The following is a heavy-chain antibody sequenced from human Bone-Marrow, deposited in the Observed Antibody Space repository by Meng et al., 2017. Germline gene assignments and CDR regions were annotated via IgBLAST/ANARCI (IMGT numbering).Heavy chain of an antibody. Sequence: SETLSLTCTVSDGSISSYYWSWIRQPPGKGLEWIGYISYSGSTNYNPSLKSRVTISVDTSKNQFSLKLSSVTAADTAVYYCARDQLLYPTYGMDVWGQGTTVTVSS. J-gene: IGHJ6*02. CDR1: DGSISSYY. V-gene: IGHV4-59*01. CDR2: ISYSGST. CDR3: ARDQLLYPTYGMDV. D-gene: IGHD2-2*02.